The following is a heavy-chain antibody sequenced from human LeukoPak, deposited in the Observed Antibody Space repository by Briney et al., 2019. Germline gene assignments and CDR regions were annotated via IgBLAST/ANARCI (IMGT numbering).Heavy chain of an antibody. CDR2: ISHSGST. Sequence: SETLSLTCTVSGYSISSGYYWGWIRQPPGKGLEWIGSISHSGSTYYNPSLKSRVTISVDTSKNQFSLKLSSVTAADTAVYYCARIRFGAGVFDYWGQGTLVTVSS. D-gene: IGHD3-10*01. V-gene: IGHV4-38-2*02. J-gene: IGHJ4*02. CDR3: ARIRFGAGVFDY. CDR1: GYSISSGYY.